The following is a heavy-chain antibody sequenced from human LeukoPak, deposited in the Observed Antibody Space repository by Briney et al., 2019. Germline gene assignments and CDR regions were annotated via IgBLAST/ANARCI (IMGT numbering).Heavy chain of an antibody. V-gene: IGHV3-7*01. CDR1: GFTFSHYW. CDR2: IKEDGSVK. Sequence: GGSLRLSRVASGFTFSHYWMTWVRQAPGKGLEWVANIKEDGSVKYYVDSVKGRFTISRDNTRNSLYLQMNSLRAEDTAVYYCARIGYSSSSNDYWGQGTLVTVSS. CDR3: ARIGYSSSSNDY. J-gene: IGHJ4*02. D-gene: IGHD6-6*01.